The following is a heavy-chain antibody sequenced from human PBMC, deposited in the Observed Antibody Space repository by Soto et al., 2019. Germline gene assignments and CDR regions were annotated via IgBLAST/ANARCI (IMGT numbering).Heavy chain of an antibody. D-gene: IGHD4-17*01. V-gene: IGHV1-69*01. CDR3: ARGLDYGGNSFGAFDV. CDR1: GGTFSTSA. Sequence: QVHLVQSGAEVRKPGSSVKVSCKASGGTFSTSAISWVRQAPGQGLEWMGGIIPIIDTSQYAQKFQGRVTITADESTATAYMEVSSLRSEDTAVYYCARGLDYGGNSFGAFDVWGQGTVVTVSS. J-gene: IGHJ3*01. CDR2: IIPIIDTS.